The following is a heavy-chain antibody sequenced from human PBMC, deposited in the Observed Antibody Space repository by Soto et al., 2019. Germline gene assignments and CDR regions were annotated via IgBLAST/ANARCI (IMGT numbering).Heavy chain of an antibody. V-gene: IGHV4-34*01. D-gene: IGHD1-7*01. CDR3: ARGLTGTMMRLNCFDP. CDR1: GGSFSGYY. J-gene: IGHJ5*02. CDR2: INHNGNT. Sequence: PSETLSLTCGVYGGSFSGYYWSWIRQPPGKGLGGGGEINHNGNTNYKPSPQSRVTISVDTSNNQFSLKLNSVTAADTAVYYCARGLTGTMMRLNCFDPWGQGTLVTVSS.